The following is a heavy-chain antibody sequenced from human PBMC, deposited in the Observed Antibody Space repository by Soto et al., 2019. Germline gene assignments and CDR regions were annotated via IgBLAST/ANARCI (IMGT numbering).Heavy chain of an antibody. D-gene: IGHD6-13*01. CDR1: GFTFSNAW. V-gene: IGHV3-15*07. J-gene: IGHJ6*02. CDR3: TTDPPTGAAAGYRRYYYYYGMDV. Sequence: EVQLVESGGGLVKPGGSLRLSCAASGFTFSNAWMNWVRQAPGKGLEWVGRIKSKTDGGTTDYAAPVKGRFTISRDDSKNTLYLQMNSLKTEDTAVYYCTTDPPTGAAAGYRRYYYYYGMDVWGQGTTVTVSS. CDR2: IKSKTDGGTT.